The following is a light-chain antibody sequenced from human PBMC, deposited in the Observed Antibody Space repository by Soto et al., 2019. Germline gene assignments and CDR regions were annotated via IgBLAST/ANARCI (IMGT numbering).Light chain of an antibody. CDR2: AAS. Sequence: EIVLTQSPATLSLSPGESATLSCRATLSVSSYLAWHQHKPGQAPRLLTYAASSRPTDIPARFSGSGSGTDFTLTSSSLEPEDFALYYCQQRSNWPITFGQGTRLDIK. CDR3: QQRSNWPIT. V-gene: IGKV3-11*01. J-gene: IGKJ5*01. CDR1: LSVSSY.